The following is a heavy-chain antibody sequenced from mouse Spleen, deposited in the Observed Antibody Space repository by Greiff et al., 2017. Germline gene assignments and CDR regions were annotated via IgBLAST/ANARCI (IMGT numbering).Heavy chain of an antibody. CDR2: INPSDGGT. V-gene: IGHV1-53*01. Sequence: QVQLKQPGTELVKPGASVKLSCKASGYTFTSYWMHWVKQRPGQGLEWIGNINPSDGGTNYNEKFKSKATLTVDKSSSTAYMQLSSLTSKDSAVYYCERDYYGSTFDYWGQGTTLTVSS. J-gene: IGHJ2*01. CDR3: ERDYYGSTFDY. CDR1: GYTFTSYW. D-gene: IGHD1-1*01.